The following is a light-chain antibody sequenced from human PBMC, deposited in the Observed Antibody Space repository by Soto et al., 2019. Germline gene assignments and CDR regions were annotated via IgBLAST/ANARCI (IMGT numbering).Light chain of an antibody. Sequence: EIVLTQSPVTLSLSPGERATLSCRASQSVSSYLAWYLQQPGQAPRLLIYDTSNRATGIPARFSGSGSGTDFTLTISSLEPEDFAVYHCQQRSKWPPTFGGGTKVEIK. CDR2: DTS. CDR3: QQRSKWPPT. V-gene: IGKV3-11*01. J-gene: IGKJ4*01. CDR1: QSVSSY.